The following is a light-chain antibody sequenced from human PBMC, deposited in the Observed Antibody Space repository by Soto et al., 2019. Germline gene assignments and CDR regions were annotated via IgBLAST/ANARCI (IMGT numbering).Light chain of an antibody. V-gene: IGKV1-16*02. CDR3: QQYNFYPIT. J-gene: IGKJ5*01. Sequence: DIQMTQSPSSLSASVGDSVTITCRASQAINNYLAWFQQRPGKAPKALIYAASILHSGVPSKFSGSESGTDFTLTITGLQPEDFAAYYCQQYNFYPITFGQGTRLEIE. CDR2: AAS. CDR1: QAINNY.